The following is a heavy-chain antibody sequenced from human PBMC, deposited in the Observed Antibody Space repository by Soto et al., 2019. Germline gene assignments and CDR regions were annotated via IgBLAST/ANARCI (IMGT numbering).Heavy chain of an antibody. CDR3: ARASPVDYDSSGYDY. D-gene: IGHD3-22*01. V-gene: IGHV4-31*03. CDR2: IYHSGTT. CDR1: GGYLSSRGYY. J-gene: IGHJ4*02. Sequence: LSLACSVSGGYLSSRGYYWTWIRQYPGKGLEWIGYIYHSGTTYYNPSLKSRVTISVDTSKNQFSLKVNSVAAADTAVYYCARASPVDYDSSGYDYWGQGTLVPVSS.